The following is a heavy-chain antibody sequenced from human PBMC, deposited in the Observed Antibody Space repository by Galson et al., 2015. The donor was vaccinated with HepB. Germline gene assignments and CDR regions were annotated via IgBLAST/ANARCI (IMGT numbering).Heavy chain of an antibody. CDR1: GFSVSNNY. J-gene: IGHJ4*02. V-gene: IGHV3-66*01. CDR3: VRDSDYAAAGPMDDY. D-gene: IGHD6-13*01. CDR2: ISSGGIT. Sequence: SLRLSCAASGFSVSNNYMSWVRQAPGKRLEWVSVISSGGITYYTDSVKGRFTISRDNSKNTLYLQMNSLRAEDTAVYYCVRDSDYAAAGPMDDYWGQGTLVTVSS.